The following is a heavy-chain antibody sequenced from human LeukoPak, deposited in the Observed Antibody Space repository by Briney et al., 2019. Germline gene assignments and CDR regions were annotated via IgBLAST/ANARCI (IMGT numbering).Heavy chain of an antibody. CDR3: ARDRSGSYYGIFDY. V-gene: IGHV4-38-2*02. CDR2: IYHSGST. D-gene: IGHD1-26*01. CDR1: GYSISSGYY. J-gene: IGHJ4*02. Sequence: SETLSLTCTVSGYSISSGYYWGWIRQPPGKGLEWIGSIYHSGSTYYNPSLKSRVTISVDTSKNQFSLKLSSVTAADTAVYYCARDRSGSYYGIFDYWGQGTLVTVSS.